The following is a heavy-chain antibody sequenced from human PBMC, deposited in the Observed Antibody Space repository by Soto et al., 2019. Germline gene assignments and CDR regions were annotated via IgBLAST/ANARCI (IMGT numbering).Heavy chain of an antibody. V-gene: IGHV4-31*03. CDR1: GGSISSGGYY. J-gene: IGHJ6*02. CDR3: ARGRPSLPMDV. CDR2: IGQRGGT. Sequence: PSETLSLTCTVSGGSISSGGYYWSWIRQHPGKGLEWIGEIGQRGGTNYNPSLKSRVTISVDTSNNHFSLKLSSVTAADTAVYYCARGRPSLPMDVWGQGTTFTV.